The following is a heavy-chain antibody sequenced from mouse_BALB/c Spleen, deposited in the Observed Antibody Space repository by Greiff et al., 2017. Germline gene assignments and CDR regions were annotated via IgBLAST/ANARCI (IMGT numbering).Heavy chain of an antibody. V-gene: IGHV2-9*02. CDR3: ARDLGHYYGTAWFAY. CDR2: IWAGGST. J-gene: IGHJ3*01. Sequence: QVQLQQSGPGLVAPSQSLSITCTVSGFSLTSYGVHWVRQPPGKGLEWLGVIWAGGSTNYNSALMSRLSISKDNSKSQVFLKMNSLQTDDTAMYYCARDLGHYYGTAWFAYWGQGTLVTVSA. CDR1: GFSLTSYG. D-gene: IGHD1-1*01.